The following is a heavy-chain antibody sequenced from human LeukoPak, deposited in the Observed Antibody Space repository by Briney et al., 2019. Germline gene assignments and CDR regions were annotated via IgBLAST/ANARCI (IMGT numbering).Heavy chain of an antibody. D-gene: IGHD6-19*01. V-gene: IGHV1-3*01. CDR1: GYTFTSYA. CDR3: ARVDGSGWFIFDY. J-gene: IGHJ4*02. CDR2: INAGNGNT. Sequence: ASVKVSCKASGYTFTSYAMHWVRQAPGQRLEWMGWINAGNGNTKYSQKFQGRVTITRDTSASTAYMELSSLRSEDTAVYCCARVDGSGWFIFDYWGQGTLVTVSS.